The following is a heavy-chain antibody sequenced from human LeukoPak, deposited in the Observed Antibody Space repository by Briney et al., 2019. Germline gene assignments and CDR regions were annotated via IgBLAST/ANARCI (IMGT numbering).Heavy chain of an antibody. CDR1: GYTFTGYY. CDR2: INPNSGGT. V-gene: IGHV1-2*02. CDR3: ARGAATSDYGMDV. J-gene: IGHJ6*02. D-gene: IGHD2-15*01. Sequence: GASVKVSCKASGYTFTGYYMHWVRQAPGQGLEWMGWINPNSGGTNYAQKFQGRVTMTRDTSTSTAYMELSRPRSDDTAVYYCARGAATSDYGMDVWGQGTTVTVSS.